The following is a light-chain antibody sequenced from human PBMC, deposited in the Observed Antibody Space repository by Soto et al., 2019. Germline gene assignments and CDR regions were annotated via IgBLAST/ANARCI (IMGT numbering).Light chain of an antibody. CDR1: QSVSSR. Sequence: VLTQCPGTLSLSTGERATLSFRSSQSVSSRLAWYQHKSGQAPRLLISGASSRATGIPDRFSGSGSGTDFTLTISRLEPEDFALYYCQHYYGTSPITFGQGTRLEIK. V-gene: IGKV3-20*01. J-gene: IGKJ5*01. CDR3: QHYYGTSPIT. CDR2: GAS.